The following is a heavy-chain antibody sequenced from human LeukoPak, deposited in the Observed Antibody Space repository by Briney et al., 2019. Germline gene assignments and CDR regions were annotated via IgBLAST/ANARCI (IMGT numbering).Heavy chain of an antibody. J-gene: IGHJ4*02. CDR2: IEKDGSEI. D-gene: IGHD6-19*01. Sequence: PPGGSLRLSCAASGFTFSNCWMNWVRQAPGKGMEWVAIIEKDGSEILYVDSVKGRFTISRDNAKNSLYLQMNSLRAEDTAVYYCAAGAGWLIDWWGQGTLVTVSS. CDR3: AAGAGWLIDW. V-gene: IGHV3-7*01. CDR1: GFTFSNCW.